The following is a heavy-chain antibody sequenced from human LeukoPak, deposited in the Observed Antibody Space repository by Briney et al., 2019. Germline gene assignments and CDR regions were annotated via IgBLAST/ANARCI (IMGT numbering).Heavy chain of an antibody. CDR1: GASISSYY. CDR2: IYTSGST. J-gene: IGHJ6*03. CDR3: ARDYYDSSGYYGRGGYYYMGV. Sequence: PSETLSLTCTVSGASISSYYWSWIRQPAGKGLEWIGRIYTSGSTNYNPSLKSRVTISVDKSKNQFSLKLSSVTAADTAVYYCARDYYDSSGYYGRGGYYYMGVWGKGTTVTVSS. D-gene: IGHD3-22*01. V-gene: IGHV4-4*07.